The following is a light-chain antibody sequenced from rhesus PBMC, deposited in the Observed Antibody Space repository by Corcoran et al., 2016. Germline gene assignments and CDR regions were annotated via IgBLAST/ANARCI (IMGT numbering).Light chain of an antibody. Sequence: DIQMTQSPSSLSASVGDTVTITCRASQSVGSSLAWYQQKPGKAPKLLLYSASSLPSGVPFRFSGSKSGTDFTLTLRSLQPDDIASYYCPHYYSYPLTFGRGTKVEIK. J-gene: IGKJ4*01. V-gene: IGKV1-46*01. CDR1: QSVGSS. CDR3: PHYYSYPLT. CDR2: SAS.